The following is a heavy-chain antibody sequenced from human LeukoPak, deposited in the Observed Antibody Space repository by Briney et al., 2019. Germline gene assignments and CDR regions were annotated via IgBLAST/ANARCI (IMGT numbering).Heavy chain of an antibody. V-gene: IGHV4-59*01. CDR2: IYYSGST. D-gene: IGHD5-12*01. J-gene: IGHJ5*02. CDR1: GGSISSYY. CDR3: ARGGASSGYFNWFDP. Sequence: SETLSLTCTVSGGSISSYYWSWIRQPPGKGLEWIGYIYYSGSTNYNPSLKSRVTISVDTSKNQFSLKLSSVTAAATAVYYCARGGASSGYFNWFDPWGRGTLVTVSS.